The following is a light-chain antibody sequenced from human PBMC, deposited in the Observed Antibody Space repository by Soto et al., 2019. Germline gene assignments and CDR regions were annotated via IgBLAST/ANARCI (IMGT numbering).Light chain of an antibody. Sequence: EIQLTQSPSSLSPLAGERVTITCLASQSISSYLNWYQQKPGKATNLLIYTAYSLQSGVHSRFTGSGSGTDFALTIRSLQPEDLATYYCQKLNSFQLNFGGGTTGDIK. CDR3: QKLNSFQLN. J-gene: IGKJ4*01. CDR2: TAY. CDR1: QSISSY. V-gene: IGKV1-39*01.